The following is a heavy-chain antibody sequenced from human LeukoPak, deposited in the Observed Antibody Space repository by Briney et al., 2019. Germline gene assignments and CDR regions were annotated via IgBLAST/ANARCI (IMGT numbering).Heavy chain of an antibody. CDR3: TRLFAGNWFDP. CDR1: GFTFSGSA. V-gene: IGHV3-73*01. J-gene: IGHJ5*02. CDR2: IRSKSNSYAT. Sequence: TGGSLKLSCAASGFTFSGSAMPWVRQASGKGLEWVGRIRSKSNSYATAYAASVKGRFTISRDDSQNTAYLQMNSLKTEDTAVYYCTRLFAGNWFDPWGQGTLVTVSS.